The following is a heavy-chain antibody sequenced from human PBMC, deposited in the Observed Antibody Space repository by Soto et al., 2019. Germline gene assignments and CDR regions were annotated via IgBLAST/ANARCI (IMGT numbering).Heavy chain of an antibody. V-gene: IGHV4-61*01. CDR3: ARGNYGSGSYYNVDWFDP. J-gene: IGHJ5*02. Sequence: QVQLQESGPGLVKPSETLSLTCTVSGDSVSSGSYYWSWIRQPPGKGLEWIGYIYYSGSTNYNPSPKSRVTISVDTSKDQFSLKLSSVTAADTAVYYCARGNYGSGSYYNVDWFDPWGQGTLVTVSS. CDR2: IYYSGST. CDR1: GDSVSSGSYY. D-gene: IGHD3-10*01.